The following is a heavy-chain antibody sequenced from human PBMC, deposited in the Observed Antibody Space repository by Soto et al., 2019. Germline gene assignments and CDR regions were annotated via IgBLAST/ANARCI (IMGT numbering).Heavy chain of an antibody. D-gene: IGHD1-1*01. CDR3: ARGKLGRFDY. V-gene: IGHV4-61*01. Sequence: QVQLQESGPGLVKPSETLSLTCTVSGGSVSSGSYYWSWIRQPPGKGLEWIGYIYYSGSTNYNPSLKSRVTISVDTSKNQFALKLSAVTAADTAVDYCARGKLGRFDYWGQGTLVTVSS. CDR1: GGSVSSGSYY. J-gene: IGHJ4*02. CDR2: IYYSGST.